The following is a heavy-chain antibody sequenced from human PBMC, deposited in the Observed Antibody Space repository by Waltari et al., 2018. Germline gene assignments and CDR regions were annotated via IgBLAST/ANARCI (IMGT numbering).Heavy chain of an antibody. CDR3: ARDFSSIPLYYYGMDV. Sequence: QLQLQESGPGLVKPSETLSLTCTVSGGSISSSSYYWGWIRQPPGKGLEWIGSIYYSGSTYYNPSLKSRVTISVDTSKNQFSLKLSSVTAADTAVYYCARDFSSIPLYYYGMDVWGQGTTVTVSS. CDR1: GGSISSSSYY. J-gene: IGHJ6*02. V-gene: IGHV4-39*07. D-gene: IGHD2-21*01. CDR2: IYYSGST.